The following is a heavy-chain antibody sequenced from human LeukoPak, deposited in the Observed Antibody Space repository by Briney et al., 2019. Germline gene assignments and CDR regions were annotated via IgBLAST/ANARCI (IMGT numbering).Heavy chain of an antibody. D-gene: IGHD3-22*01. CDR1: GFIFDDYG. J-gene: IGHJ3*02. V-gene: IGHV3-20*04. Sequence: PGGSLRLSCAASGFIFDDYGMAWVRQAPGKGLEWVSGINWNGASTVYADSVKGRFTISRDNSKNTLYLQKNSLRAEDTAVYYCARRLLDSSGYYPDDAFDIWGQGTMVTVSS. CDR3: ARRLLDSSGYYPDDAFDI. CDR2: INWNGAST.